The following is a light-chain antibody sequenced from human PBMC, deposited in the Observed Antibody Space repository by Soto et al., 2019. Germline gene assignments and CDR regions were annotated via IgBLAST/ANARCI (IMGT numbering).Light chain of an antibody. CDR2: GAS. CDR1: QSVSGN. V-gene: IGKV3-15*01. CDR3: QQYGSSIT. J-gene: IGKJ5*01. Sequence: EIVMTQSPATLSVSPGERASLSGRASQSVSGNLAGCQQQPGQAPRRLISGASTRATGTPARFSGSGSGTESTLTISSLQSEDFAVYYCQQYGSSITFGQGTRLEIK.